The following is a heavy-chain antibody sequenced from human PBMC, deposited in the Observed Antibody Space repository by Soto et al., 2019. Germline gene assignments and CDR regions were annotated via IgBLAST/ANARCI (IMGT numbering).Heavy chain of an antibody. CDR2: ISGSGGST. Sequence: GGSLRLSCAASGFTFSSYAMSWVRQAPGKGLEWVSAISGSGGSTYYADSVKGRFTISRDNSKNTLYLQMNSLRAEDTAVYYCAKGKWGGYYYYYIDVWGKGTTVTVSS. D-gene: IGHD3-3*01. CDR1: GFTFSSYA. J-gene: IGHJ6*03. V-gene: IGHV3-23*01. CDR3: AKGKWGGYYYYYIDV.